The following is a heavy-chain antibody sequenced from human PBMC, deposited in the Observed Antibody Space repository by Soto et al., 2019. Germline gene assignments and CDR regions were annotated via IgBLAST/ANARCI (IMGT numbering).Heavy chain of an antibody. CDR1: GFTFSSYD. D-gene: IGHD2-8*01. Sequence: GGSLRLSCAASGFTFSSYDMHWVRQATGKGLEWVSAIGTAGDTYYPGSVKGRFTISRENAKNSLYLQMNSLRAEDTAVYYCARERVGYCTNGVCPSGDYYYYYGMDVWGQGTTVTVSS. CDR2: IGTAGDT. CDR3: ARERVGYCTNGVCPSGDYYYYYGMDV. V-gene: IGHV3-13*01. J-gene: IGHJ6*02.